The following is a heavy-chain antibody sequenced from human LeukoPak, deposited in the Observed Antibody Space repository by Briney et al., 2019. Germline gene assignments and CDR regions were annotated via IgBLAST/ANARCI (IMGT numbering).Heavy chain of an antibody. V-gene: IGHV3-33*01. J-gene: IGHJ4*02. CDR3: ATIAVAGTGY. D-gene: IGHD6-19*01. CDR1: GFTFSSYG. CDR2: IRYAGSNK. Sequence: GGSLRLSCAASGFTFSSYGMHWARHAPGKGREWVADIRYAGSNKYYADSVKGRFTISRDNSKNTLYLQMNSLRAEDTAVYYCATIAVAGTGYWGQGTLVTVSS.